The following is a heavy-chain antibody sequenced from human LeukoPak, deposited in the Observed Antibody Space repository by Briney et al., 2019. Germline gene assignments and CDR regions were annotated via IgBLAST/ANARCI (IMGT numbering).Heavy chain of an antibody. J-gene: IGHJ6*03. D-gene: IGHD2-2*01. CDR3: ARVRYCSSTSCPDYYHYYMDV. Sequence: ASVKVSCKASGHTFTSYGISWVRQAPGQGLEWMGWISAYNGNTNYAQKLQGRVTMTTDTSTSTAYMELRSLRSDDTAVYYCARVRYCSSTSCPDYYHYYMDVWGKGTTVTVSS. CDR2: ISAYNGNT. CDR1: GHTFTSYG. V-gene: IGHV1-18*01.